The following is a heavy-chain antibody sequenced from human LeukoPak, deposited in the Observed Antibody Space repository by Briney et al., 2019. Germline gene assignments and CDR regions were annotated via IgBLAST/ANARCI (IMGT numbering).Heavy chain of an antibody. Sequence: ASVKVSCKASGYAFTSYGISWVRQAPGQGLEWMGWISAYNGNTNYAQKLQGRVTMTTDTSTSTAYMELRSLRSDDTAVYYCEREYVAGLFDYWGQGTLVTVSS. V-gene: IGHV1-18*01. CDR2: ISAYNGNT. CDR3: EREYVAGLFDY. CDR1: GYAFTSYG. J-gene: IGHJ4*02. D-gene: IGHD6-19*01.